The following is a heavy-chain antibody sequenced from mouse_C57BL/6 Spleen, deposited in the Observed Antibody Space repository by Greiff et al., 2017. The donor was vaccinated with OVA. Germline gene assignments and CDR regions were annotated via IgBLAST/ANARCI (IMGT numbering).Heavy chain of an antibody. V-gene: IGHV1-42*01. D-gene: IGHD1-1*01. CDR3: ARSGDYYGSSLYYYAMDY. J-gene: IGHJ4*01. CDR2: INPSTGGT. Sequence: VQLKQSGPELVKPGASVKISCKASGYSFTGYYMNWVKQSPEKSLEWIGEINPSTGGTTYNQKFKAKATLTVDKSSSTAYMQLKSLTSEDSAVYYCARSGDYYGSSLYYYAMDYWGQGTSVTVSS. CDR1: GYSFTGYY.